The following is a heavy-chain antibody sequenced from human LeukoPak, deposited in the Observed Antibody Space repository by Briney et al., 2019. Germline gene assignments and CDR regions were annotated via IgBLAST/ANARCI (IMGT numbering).Heavy chain of an antibody. Sequence: ASVKVSCKASGYTFTGYYMHWVRQAPGQGLGWMGWISANSGDRNYAQKFQGRVTLTTDTSTGTAYMELRSLRSDDTAVYYCARNLPGLDFWGQGTLVTVSS. J-gene: IGHJ4*02. CDR1: GYTFTGYY. CDR3: ARNLPGLDF. D-gene: IGHD1-14*01. CDR2: ISANSGDR. V-gene: IGHV1-2*02.